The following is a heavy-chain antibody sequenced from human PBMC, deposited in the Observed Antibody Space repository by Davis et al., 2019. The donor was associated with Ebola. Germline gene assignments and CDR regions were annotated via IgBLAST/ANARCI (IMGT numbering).Heavy chain of an antibody. CDR2: IYWDDDK. CDR1: GFSLSTSGVG. Sequence: SGPTLVKPTPTLTLTCSFSGFSLSTSGVGVGWIRQPPGKALEWLVVIYWDDDKYYSPSLKSRLTITKDTSKNQVVLTMTNMDPVDTATYYCAHRLYSNKFPDAFDIWGQGTMVTVSS. D-gene: IGHD5-12*01. CDR3: AHRLYSNKFPDAFDI. V-gene: IGHV2-5*02. J-gene: IGHJ3*02.